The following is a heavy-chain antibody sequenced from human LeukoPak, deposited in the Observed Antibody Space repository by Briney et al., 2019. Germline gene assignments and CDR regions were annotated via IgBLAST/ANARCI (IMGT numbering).Heavy chain of an antibody. CDR3: ARAKPGGNWFDP. J-gene: IGHJ5*02. CDR1: GFTFRTYW. V-gene: IGHV3-74*01. D-gene: IGHD3-16*01. CDR2: INTDGSGT. Sequence: GGSLRLSCAASGFTFRTYWMHWVRQAPGKGLLWVSRINTDGSGTIYADSVKGRFTISRDNANNTLYLQMNSLRADDTALYYCARAKPGGNWFDPWGQGTLVTVSS.